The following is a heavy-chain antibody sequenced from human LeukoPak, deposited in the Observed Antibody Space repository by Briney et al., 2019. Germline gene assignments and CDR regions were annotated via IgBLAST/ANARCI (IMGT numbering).Heavy chain of an antibody. D-gene: IGHD3-10*01. CDR3: VAMIREVGY. CDR1: GFTFSDAW. J-gene: IGHJ4*02. Sequence: GGSLRLSCAASGFTFSDAWMTWVRQAPGKGLEWCGRTKNKGNSYTREYAASVKGRFTISRDDSKNSLYLQMNSLKTEDTAIYYCVAMIREVGYWGQGTLVTVSS. CDR2: TKNKGNSYTR. V-gene: IGHV3-72*01.